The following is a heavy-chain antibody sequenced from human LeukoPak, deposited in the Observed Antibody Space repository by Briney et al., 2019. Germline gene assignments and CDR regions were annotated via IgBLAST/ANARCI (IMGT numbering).Heavy chain of an antibody. Sequence: ASVKVSCKASGGTFSSYAISWVRQAPGQGLEWMGGIIPIVGTANYAQKFQGRVTITADKSTSTAYMELSSLRSEDTAVYYCASGRPKYDYVWGSYRYYFDYWGQGTLVTVSS. CDR3: ASGRPKYDYVWGSYRYYFDY. J-gene: IGHJ4*02. V-gene: IGHV1-69*06. CDR1: GGTFSSYA. CDR2: IIPIVGTA. D-gene: IGHD3-16*02.